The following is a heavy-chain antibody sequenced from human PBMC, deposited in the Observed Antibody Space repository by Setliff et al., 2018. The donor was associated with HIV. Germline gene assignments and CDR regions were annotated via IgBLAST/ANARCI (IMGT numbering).Heavy chain of an antibody. V-gene: IGHV1-18*01. CDR1: GSTFISYG. J-gene: IGHJ4*02. CDR3: TRQDSYNRESDY. Sequence: VKVSCKASGSTFISYGISWVRQAPGQGLEWMGWISAYNGNTNYAQKLQGRVTMTTDTSTSTAYMELRSLRSDDTAVYYCTRQDSYNRESDYWGQGTLVTVSS. D-gene: IGHD1-26*01. CDR2: ISAYNGNT.